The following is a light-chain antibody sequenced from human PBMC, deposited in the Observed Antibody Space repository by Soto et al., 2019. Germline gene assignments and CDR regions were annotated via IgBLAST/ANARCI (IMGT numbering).Light chain of an antibody. J-gene: IGKJ3*01. Sequence: EIVLTQSPATLSLSPGERATLSCRASQSISSYLAWYQQKPDQAPRLLIYDASNMATGIPARFSGSGSGTDFTLTISSLEPEDFAVYYCHQRRTWPFTFGPGIKVDIK. CDR1: QSISSY. CDR2: DAS. V-gene: IGKV3-11*01. CDR3: HQRRTWPFT.